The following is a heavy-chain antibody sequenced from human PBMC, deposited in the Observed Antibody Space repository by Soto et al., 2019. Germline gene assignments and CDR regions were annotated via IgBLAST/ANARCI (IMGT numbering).Heavy chain of an antibody. CDR3: AKSGIRRYNWTEERWLDS. V-gene: IGHV3-9*01. J-gene: IGHJ5*01. Sequence: EVQLVASGGGLVQPGRSLRVSCAASGFTFDGYAMHWVRQAPGKGLEWVSGISWNSGSIGYADAVKGRFTISRDNAKNSLHLQMNSLRTEDTAFYYCAKSGIRRYNWTEERWLDSWGQGILVTVSS. CDR1: GFTFDGYA. CDR2: ISWNSGSI. D-gene: IGHD1-1*01.